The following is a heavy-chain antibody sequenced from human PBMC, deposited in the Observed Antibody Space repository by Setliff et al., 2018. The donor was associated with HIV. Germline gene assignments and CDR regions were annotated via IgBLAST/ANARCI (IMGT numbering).Heavy chain of an antibody. CDR3: AVTTTIIVIQY. D-gene: IGHD3-22*01. CDR2: INSDGSST. CDR1: GFTFSSYW. Sequence: GGSLRLSCAASGFTFSSYWMHWVRQAPGKGLVWVSRINSDGSSTSYADSVKGRFTISRDNAKNTLYLQMNSLRAEDTAVYYCAVTTTIIVIQYWGQGTLVTVSS. J-gene: IGHJ4*02. V-gene: IGHV3-74*01.